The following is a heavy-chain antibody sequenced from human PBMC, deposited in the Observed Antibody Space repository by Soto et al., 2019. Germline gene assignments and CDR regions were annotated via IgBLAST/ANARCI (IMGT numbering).Heavy chain of an antibody. CDR1: GGTFSSYA. D-gene: IGHD5-18*01. CDR2: IIPIFGTA. Sequence: QVQLVQSGAEVKKPGSSVKVSCKASGGTFSSYAISWVRQVPGQGLEWMGGIIPIFGTANYAQKFQGRVTITADESTSTAYMELSSLRSEDTAVYYCARGDTAMVSTYYYYGMDVWGQGTTVTVSS. CDR3: ARGDTAMVSTYYYYGMDV. V-gene: IGHV1-69*12. J-gene: IGHJ6*02.